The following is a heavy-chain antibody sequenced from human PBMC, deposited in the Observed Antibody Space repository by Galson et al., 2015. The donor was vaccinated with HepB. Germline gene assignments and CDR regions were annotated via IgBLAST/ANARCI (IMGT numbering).Heavy chain of an antibody. Sequence: ETLSLTCTVSGGSISSSSYYWGWIRQPPGKGLEWIGSIYYSGSTYYNPSLKSRVTISVDTSKNQFSLKLSSVTAADTAVYYCARLGSSWWGANANFDYWGQGTLVTVSS. CDR3: ARLGSSWWGANANFDY. CDR1: GGSISSSSYY. V-gene: IGHV4-39*01. CDR2: IYYSGST. D-gene: IGHD6-13*01. J-gene: IGHJ4*02.